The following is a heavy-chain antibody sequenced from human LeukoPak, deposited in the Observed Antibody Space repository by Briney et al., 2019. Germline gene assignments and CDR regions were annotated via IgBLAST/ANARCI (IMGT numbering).Heavy chain of an antibody. CDR1: GFTFSSYA. CDR2: ISGSGGST. Sequence: PGGSLRLSCAASGFTFSSYAMSWVRQAPGKGLEWVSAISGSGGSTYYADSVKGRFTISRDNSKNTLYLQMNSLRAEDTAVYYCANTHRRYYDILTGYNDAFDIWGQGTMVTVSS. J-gene: IGHJ3*02. CDR3: ANTHRRYYDILTGYNDAFDI. D-gene: IGHD3-9*01. V-gene: IGHV3-23*01.